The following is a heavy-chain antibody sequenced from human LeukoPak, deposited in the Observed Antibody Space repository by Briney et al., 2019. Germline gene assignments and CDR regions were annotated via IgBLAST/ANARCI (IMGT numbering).Heavy chain of an antibody. CDR3: ASYSGYDRIFDY. D-gene: IGHD5-12*01. Sequence: GGSLRLSCAASGFTFSSYGMNWVRQAPGKGLEWVSYISGSSSAIYYTDSVKGRFTISRDNAKKSAYLQMNGLRAEDTAVYYCASYSGYDRIFDYWGQGTLVTVSS. CDR2: ISGSSSAI. V-gene: IGHV3-48*01. J-gene: IGHJ4*02. CDR1: GFTFSSYG.